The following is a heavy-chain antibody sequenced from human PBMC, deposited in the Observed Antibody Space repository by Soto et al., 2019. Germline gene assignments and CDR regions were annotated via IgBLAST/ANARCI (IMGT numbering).Heavy chain of an antibody. CDR1: GFTFSRYT. Sequence: GGSLRLSCVASGFTFSRYTMSWVRQAPGKGLEWVANIKQDGSEKYYVDSVKGRFTISRDNAKNSLYLQMNSLRAEDTAVYYCAREDTTVTNFDYWGQGTLVTVSS. V-gene: IGHV3-7*01. CDR2: IKQDGSEK. J-gene: IGHJ4*02. D-gene: IGHD4-17*01. CDR3: AREDTTVTNFDY.